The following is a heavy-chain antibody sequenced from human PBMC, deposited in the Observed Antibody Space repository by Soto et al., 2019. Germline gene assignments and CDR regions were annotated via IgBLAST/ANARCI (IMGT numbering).Heavy chain of an antibody. CDR3: ARAYCSGGSCYSEGWFDP. CDR2: LIPIFGTA. J-gene: IGHJ5*02. Sequence: QVQLVQSGAEVKKPGSSVKVSCKASGGTFSSYAISWVRQAPGQGLEWMGGLIPIFGTANYAQKFQGRVTITADESTSTAYMELSSLRSEDTAVYYCARAYCSGGSCYSEGWFDPWGQGTLVTVSS. D-gene: IGHD2-15*01. CDR1: GGTFSSYA. V-gene: IGHV1-69*01.